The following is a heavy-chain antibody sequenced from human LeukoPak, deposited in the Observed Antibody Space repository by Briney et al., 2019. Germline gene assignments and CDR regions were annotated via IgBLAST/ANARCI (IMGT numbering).Heavy chain of an antibody. CDR1: GFSSSGHW. CDR3: ARGPSSNWSGLDF. Sequence: EGSLRLSCAASGFSSSGHWMHWARQLPGKGLVWVSRISPTGSTTSYADSVKGRFTVSRDNAKNTLYLQVNNLRAEDTAVYYCARGPSSNWSGLDFWGQGTLLTVSS. J-gene: IGHJ4*02. CDR2: ISPTGSTT. D-gene: IGHD6-13*01. V-gene: IGHV3-74*01.